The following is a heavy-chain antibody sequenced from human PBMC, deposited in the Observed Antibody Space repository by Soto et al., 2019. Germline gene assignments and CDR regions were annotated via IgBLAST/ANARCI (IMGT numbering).Heavy chain of an antibody. J-gene: IGHJ4*02. CDR2: IYSGGST. V-gene: IGHV3-53*01. CDR3: ARVGYSYGYPYIDY. CDR1: GFTVSSNY. Sequence: GGSLRLSCAASGFTVSSNYMSWVRQAPGKGLEWVSVIYSGGSTYYADSVKGRFTISRDNSKNTLYLQMNSLRAEDTAVYYCARVGYSYGYPYIDYWGQGTLVTVSS. D-gene: IGHD5-18*01.